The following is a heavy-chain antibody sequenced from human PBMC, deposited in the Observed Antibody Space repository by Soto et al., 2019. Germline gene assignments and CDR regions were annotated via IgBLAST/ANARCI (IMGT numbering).Heavy chain of an antibody. CDR1: GFTFDDYA. Sequence: DVQLVESGGGLVQPGRSLRLSCAASGFTFDDYAMHWVRQAPGKGLEWVSGISWNSGSIGYADSVKGLFTISRDNAKNSLYLQMNSLRAEDTALYYCAKDRGLVLSFYFDYWGQGTLVTFSS. J-gene: IGHJ4*02. V-gene: IGHV3-9*01. D-gene: IGHD6-19*01. CDR3: AKDRGLVLSFYFDY. CDR2: ISWNSGSI.